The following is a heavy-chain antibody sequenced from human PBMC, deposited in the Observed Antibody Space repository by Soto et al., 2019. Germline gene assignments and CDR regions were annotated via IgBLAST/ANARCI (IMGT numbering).Heavy chain of an antibody. J-gene: IGHJ5*02. CDR3: ARSGSYYPARNWFGP. Sequence: QVQLVQSGAEMKNPGASVQVSCKASGYTFTSYGIIWVRQAPGQGLEWMGWISGFNDDTNHAQKLQGRVTMTKDTSTSTAYMELRSLKFDDTAVYYCARSGSYYPARNWFGPWGQGTLVTVSS. V-gene: IGHV1-18*01. D-gene: IGHD3-10*01. CDR1: GYTFTSYG. CDR2: ISGFNDDT.